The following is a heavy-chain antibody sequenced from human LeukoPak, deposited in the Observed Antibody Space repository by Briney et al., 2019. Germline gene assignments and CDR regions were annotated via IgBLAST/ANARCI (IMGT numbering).Heavy chain of an antibody. D-gene: IGHD2-15*01. CDR1: GGSISSYY. CDR3: ARDHQYWSGGSCPQRGWFDP. Sequence: PSETLSLTCTVSGGSISSYYWGWVRQPPGEGPEWIGYIYYSESTNYNPSLKCRVTISVDTPKNQFSLKLSSVTAADTAVYYCARDHQYWSGGSCPQRGWFDPWGQGTLVTVSS. CDR2: IYYSEST. J-gene: IGHJ5*02. V-gene: IGHV4-59*01.